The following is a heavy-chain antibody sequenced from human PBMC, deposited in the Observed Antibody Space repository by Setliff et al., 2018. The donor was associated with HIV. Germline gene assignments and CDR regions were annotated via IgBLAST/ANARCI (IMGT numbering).Heavy chain of an antibody. CDR1: GITFSGYS. J-gene: IGHJ4*02. CDR2: IDPSGSRI. D-gene: IGHD2-2*03. Sequence: GGSLRLSCAASGITFSGYSMSWVRQVPGKGLEWVSAIDPSGSRIFYSDSVKGRFTISRDNSKNTLYLQMNSLTAEDTAVYYCAKVDNGHCTSASCRDFDYWGQGTLVTVSS. V-gene: IGHV3-23*01. CDR3: AKVDNGHCTSASCRDFDY.